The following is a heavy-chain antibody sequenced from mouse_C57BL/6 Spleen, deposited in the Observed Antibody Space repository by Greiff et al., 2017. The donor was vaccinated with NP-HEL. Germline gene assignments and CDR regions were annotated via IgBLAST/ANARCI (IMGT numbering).Heavy chain of an antibody. J-gene: IGHJ2*01. CDR1: GFTFSDYG. CDR3: ARHRGKGDYFDY. Sequence: EVKLMESGGGLVQPGGSLKLSCAASGFTFSDYGMAWVRQAPRKGPEWVAFISNLAYSIYYADTVTGRFTISRENAKNTLYLEMSSLRSEDTAMYYCARHRGKGDYFDYWGQGTTLTVSS. V-gene: IGHV5-15*01. D-gene: IGHD3-1*01. CDR2: ISNLAYSI.